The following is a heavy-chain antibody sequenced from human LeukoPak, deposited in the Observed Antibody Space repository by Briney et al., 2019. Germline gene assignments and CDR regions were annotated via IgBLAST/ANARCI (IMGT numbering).Heavy chain of an antibody. J-gene: IGHJ6*03. CDR1: GFTFSSYG. V-gene: IGHV3-30*02. Sequence: GGSLRLSCEASGFTFSSYGMSWVRQAPGKGLEWVAFIRYNGNNQYYADSVKGRFTISRDNSKNTLYLQMNSLKGDDTAVYYCAKDSAFYYIDVWDKGTTVIISS. CDR3: AKDSAFYYIDV. D-gene: IGHD3-10*01. CDR2: IRYNGNNQ.